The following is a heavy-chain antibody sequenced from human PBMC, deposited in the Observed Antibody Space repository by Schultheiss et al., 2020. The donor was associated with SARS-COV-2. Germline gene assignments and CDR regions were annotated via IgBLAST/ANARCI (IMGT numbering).Heavy chain of an antibody. D-gene: IGHD3-22*01. Sequence: SGPTLVKPTQTLTLTCTFSGFSLSTSGVGVGWIRQPPGKALEWLALIYWNDDKRYSPSLKSRLTISKDTSKSQVVLTMTNMDPVDTATYYCARIVWPYYYDSSGYEPFDYWGQGTLVTVSS. CDR1: GFSLSTSGVG. V-gene: IGHV2-5*01. J-gene: IGHJ4*02. CDR2: IYWNDDK. CDR3: ARIVWPYYYDSSGYEPFDY.